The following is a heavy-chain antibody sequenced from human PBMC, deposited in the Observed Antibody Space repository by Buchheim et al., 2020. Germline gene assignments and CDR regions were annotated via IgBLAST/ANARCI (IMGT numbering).Heavy chain of an antibody. CDR2: IYYTGST. Sequence: QVQLQESGPGLVKPSETLSLTCTVSGGSISSYYWSWIRQPPGKGLEWIGYIYYTGSTNYNSPLKSRISMSLDPSNNQFSLKLSSVTAADTAIYYCATITMSTFDNWGQGAL. D-gene: IGHD3-22*01. J-gene: IGHJ4*02. CDR3: ATITMSTFDN. V-gene: IGHV4-59*08. CDR1: GGSISSYY.